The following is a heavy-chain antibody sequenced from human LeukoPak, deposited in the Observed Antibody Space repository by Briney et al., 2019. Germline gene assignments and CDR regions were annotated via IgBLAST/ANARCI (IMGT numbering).Heavy chain of an antibody. D-gene: IGHD2-21*02. CDR1: GGSISSGYS. J-gene: IGHJ4*02. V-gene: IGHV4-30-2*01. CDR3: ARGEVTYFDY. CDR2: NFHSGGT. Sequence: SETLSLTCGVSGGSISSGYSWTWIRQPPGKGLEWIGYNFHSGGTYYNPSLKSRVTISVDRSKHHFSLKLSSVTAADTAVYYCARGEVTYFDYWGQGTLVTVSS.